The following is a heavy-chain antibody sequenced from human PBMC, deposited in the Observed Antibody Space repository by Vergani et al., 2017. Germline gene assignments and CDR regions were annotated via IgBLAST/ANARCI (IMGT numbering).Heavy chain of an antibody. CDR2: INAYNGNT. D-gene: IGHD2-15*01. CDR1: GYTFTNYG. CDR3: ARDLRGYCYGGSCSHFDY. J-gene: IGHJ4*02. Sequence: QVQVVQSGAEVKKPGASVKVSCKASGYTFTNYGISWVRPAPGQGLEWMGWINAYNGNTNYAPKLQGRVTMTTDTSTSTAYMGLRSLRSDNTAVYYCARDLRGYCYGGSCSHFDYWGQGTLVTVSS. V-gene: IGHV1-18*01.